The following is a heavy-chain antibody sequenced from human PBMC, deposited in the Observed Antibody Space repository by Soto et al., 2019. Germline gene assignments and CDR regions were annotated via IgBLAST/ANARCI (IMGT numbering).Heavy chain of an antibody. D-gene: IGHD5-12*01. CDR1: GGSISSGGYY. Sequence: SETLSLTCTVSGGSISSGGYYWSWIRQHPGKGLEWIGYIYYSGSTYYNPSLKSRVTISVDTSKNQFSLKLSSVTAADTAVYYCAKGIHVDIVATILPLWGQGTLVTVSS. CDR2: IYYSGST. CDR3: AKGIHVDIVATILPL. J-gene: IGHJ4*02. V-gene: IGHV4-31*03.